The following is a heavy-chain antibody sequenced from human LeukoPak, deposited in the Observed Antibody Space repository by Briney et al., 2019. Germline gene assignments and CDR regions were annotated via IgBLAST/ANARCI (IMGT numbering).Heavy chain of an antibody. CDR3: ARVNYDFWSGYSSNWFDP. Sequence: ASVKVSCKASGYTFTSYGISWVRQAPGQGLEWMGWISAYNGNTNYAQKLQGRVTMTTDTSTSTAYMELRSLRSDDTAVYYCARVNYDFWSGYSSNWFDPWGQGILVTVSS. CDR2: ISAYNGNT. V-gene: IGHV1-18*01. D-gene: IGHD3-3*01. J-gene: IGHJ5*02. CDR1: GYTFTSYG.